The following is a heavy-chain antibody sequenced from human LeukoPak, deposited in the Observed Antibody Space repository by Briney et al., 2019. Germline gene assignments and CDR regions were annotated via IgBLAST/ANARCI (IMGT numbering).Heavy chain of an antibody. Sequence: ASVKVSCKASGGTFISYAISWVRQAPGQGLEWRGGIIPIFGTANYAQKFQGRVTITADESTSTAYMELSSLRSEDTAVYYCARAGDGYSAYNWFDPWGQGTLVTVSS. CDR3: ARAGDGYSAYNWFDP. D-gene: IGHD5-24*01. V-gene: IGHV1-69*13. CDR1: GGTFISYA. CDR2: IIPIFGTA. J-gene: IGHJ5*02.